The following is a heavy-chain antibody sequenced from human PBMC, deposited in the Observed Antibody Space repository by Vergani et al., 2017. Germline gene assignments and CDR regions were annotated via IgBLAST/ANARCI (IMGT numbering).Heavy chain of an antibody. V-gene: IGHV4-61*02. D-gene: IGHD5-12*01. CDR1: GASITSGSFY. CDR2: IHASGTK. Sequence: QVHLNEAGPGLVKPSQTLSLTCTVSGASITSGSFYWSWIRQPAGKGLEWIGRIHASGTKNYNPSLRSRVTLSVDTSKNQLSLKMISMTAADTAVYYCASTDIVATSGAFDIWGQGTMVTVSS. J-gene: IGHJ3*02. CDR3: ASTDIVATSGAFDI.